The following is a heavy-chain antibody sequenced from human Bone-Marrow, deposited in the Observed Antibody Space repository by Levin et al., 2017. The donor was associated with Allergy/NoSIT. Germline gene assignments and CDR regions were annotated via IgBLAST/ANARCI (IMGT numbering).Heavy chain of an antibody. J-gene: IGHJ4*02. D-gene: IGHD2-2*01. Sequence: GGSLRLSCAASGFTFSSYVMNWVRQAPGKGLDWVSAISGSGDITYYADSVKGRFTISRDSSKNTLYLQMNSLRAEDTAVYYCAKSRGSTSSAAHFWGQGTLVTVSS. CDR3: AKSRGSTSSAAHF. V-gene: IGHV3-23*01. CDR2: ISGSGDIT. CDR1: GFTFSSYV.